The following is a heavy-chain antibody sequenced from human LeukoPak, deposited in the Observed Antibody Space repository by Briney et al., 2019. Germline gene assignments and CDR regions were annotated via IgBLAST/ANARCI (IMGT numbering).Heavy chain of an antibody. CDR3: ARGAFGAATLDY. Sequence: PSETLSLTCTVSGGSLSSSSYYWGWIRQPPGKGLEWFGSIYSSGSTYYNASLQSRVTISIETSKNQISLRLNSVTAADTAMYYCARGAFGAATLDYWGQGTLVTVSS. V-gene: IGHV4-39*02. J-gene: IGHJ4*02. D-gene: IGHD3-16*01. CDR2: IYSSGST. CDR1: GGSLSSSSYY.